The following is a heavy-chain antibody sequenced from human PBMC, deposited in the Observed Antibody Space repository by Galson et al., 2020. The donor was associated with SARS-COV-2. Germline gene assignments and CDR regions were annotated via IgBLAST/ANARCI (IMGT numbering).Heavy chain of an antibody. J-gene: IGHJ4*02. CDR2: ISSSSSTI. CDR3: ARGRGYDYRDY. D-gene: IGHD5-12*01. V-gene: IGHV3-48*04. Sequence: GESLKISCAASGFTFSSYSMNWVRQAPGKGLEWVSYISSSSSTIYYADSVKGRFTISRDNAKNSLYLQMNSLRAEDTAVYYCARGRGYDYRDYWGQGTLVTVSS. CDR1: GFTFSSYS.